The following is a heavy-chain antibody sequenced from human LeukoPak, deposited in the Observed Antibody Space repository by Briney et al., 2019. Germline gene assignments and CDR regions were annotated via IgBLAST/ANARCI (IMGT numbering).Heavy chain of an antibody. CDR1: GFTFSSYG. CDR3: AKVGPQWLVLDY. V-gene: IGHV3-30*18. Sequence: GGPLSLSCAASGFTFSSYGLHWVRQAPGKGREWGAIISYDGTNTYYADSVKGRFTISRDNSKNTLYLQMNSLRAEDTAVSYCAKVGPQWLVLDYWGQGTVVTVSS. D-gene: IGHD6-19*01. J-gene: IGHJ4*02. CDR2: ISYDGTNT.